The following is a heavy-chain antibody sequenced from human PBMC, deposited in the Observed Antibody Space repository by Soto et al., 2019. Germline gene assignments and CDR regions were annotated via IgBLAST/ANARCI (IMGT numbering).Heavy chain of an antibody. D-gene: IGHD4-17*01. V-gene: IGHV4-31*03. CDR2: IYYSGST. J-gene: IGHJ5*02. CDR3: ARDRDYGDYVWFDP. CDR1: GGSISSGGYY. Sequence: QAQLQESGPGLVKPSQTLSLTCTVSGGSISSGGYYWSWIRQHPGKGLEWIGYIYYSGSTYYNPSLRSRVTISVDTSKNQFSLKLSSVTAAATAVYYCARDRDYGDYVWFDPWGQGTLVTVSS.